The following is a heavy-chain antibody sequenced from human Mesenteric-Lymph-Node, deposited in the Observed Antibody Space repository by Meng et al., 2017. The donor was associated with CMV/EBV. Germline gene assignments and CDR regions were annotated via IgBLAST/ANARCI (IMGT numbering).Heavy chain of an antibody. CDR2: IIPILGIA. J-gene: IGHJ6*02. CDR3: ARARGPNRSRYYYYGMDV. V-gene: IGHV1-69*10. D-gene: IGHD3-10*01. Sequence: SVQVSCKASGGTFSSYAISWVRQAPGQGLEWMGGIIPILGIANYAQKFQGRVTITADKSTSTAYMELSSLRSEDTAVYYCARARGPNRSRYYYYGMDVWGQGTTVTVSS. CDR1: GGTFSSYA.